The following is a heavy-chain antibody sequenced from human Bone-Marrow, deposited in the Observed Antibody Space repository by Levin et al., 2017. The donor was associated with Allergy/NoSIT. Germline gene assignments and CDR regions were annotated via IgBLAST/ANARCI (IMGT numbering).Heavy chain of an antibody. CDR3: ARAHRSSGWSAAFDL. D-gene: IGHD6-19*01. CDR2: INAGNGNT. V-gene: IGHV1-3*01. J-gene: IGHJ4*02. Sequence: ASVKVSCKASGYSFTTMHWLRQAPGRRPEWMGWINAGNGNTMYSHRFQGRVSFTRDTSANTAYMELSSLRSEDTAVYYCARAHRSSGWSAAFDLWGQGSLVTVSS. CDR1: GYSFTT.